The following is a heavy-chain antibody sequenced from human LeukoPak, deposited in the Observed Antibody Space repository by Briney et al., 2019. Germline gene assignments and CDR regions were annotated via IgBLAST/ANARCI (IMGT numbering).Heavy chain of an antibody. CDR2: VSSSSSTI. V-gene: IGHV3-48*01. Sequence: GGSLRLSCAASGFIVNTNYMNWVRQAPGKGLEWVSYVSSSSSTIYYADSVKGRFTISRDNAKNSLYLQMNSLRAEDTAVYYCARDLGDYWGQGTLVTVSS. CDR3: ARDLGDY. J-gene: IGHJ4*02. CDR1: GFIVNTNY.